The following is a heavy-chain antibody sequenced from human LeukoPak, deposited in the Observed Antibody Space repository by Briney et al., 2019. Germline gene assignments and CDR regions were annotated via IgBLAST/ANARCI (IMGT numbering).Heavy chain of an antibody. V-gene: IGHV3-9*01. Sequence: GGPLRLSCAASGFTFDDYAMHWVRQAPGKGLEWVSGISWNSGSIGYADSVKGRFTISRDNAKNSLYLQMNSLRAEDTALYYCAKGSWFDLWGRGTLVTVSS. CDR2: ISWNSGSI. CDR3: AKGSWFDL. J-gene: IGHJ2*01. CDR1: GFTFDDYA.